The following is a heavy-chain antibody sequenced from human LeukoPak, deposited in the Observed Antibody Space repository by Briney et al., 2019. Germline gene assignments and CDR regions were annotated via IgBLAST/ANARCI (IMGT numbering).Heavy chain of an antibody. CDR1: GFTFSTYN. CDR3: ARAPAEIGGYYPEYFRH. D-gene: IGHD3-22*01. CDR2: INADSSTI. J-gene: IGHJ1*01. V-gene: IGHV3-48*04. Sequence: GGSLRLSCAASGFTFSTYNMNWVRQAPGKGLEWISYINADSSTIQYADSVRGRFTISRDNAKNTVSLQMNSLRAEDTGVYYCARAPAEIGGYYPEYFRHWGQGTLVTVSS.